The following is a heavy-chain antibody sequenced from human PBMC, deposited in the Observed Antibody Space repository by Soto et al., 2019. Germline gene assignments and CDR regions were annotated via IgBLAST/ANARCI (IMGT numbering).Heavy chain of an antibody. J-gene: IGHJ4*02. V-gene: IGHV3-23*01. D-gene: IGHD2-15*01. Sequence: GGSLRLSCAASGFIFSSYAMTWVRQAPGKGLEWVSGISGSGGTTNYADSVKGRCTISRDNSKNTLYLQMNSLRAEDTAVYYCAKDVAEVVAASGFDFWGQGTLVTVSS. CDR2: ISGSGGTT. CDR3: AKDVAEVVAASGFDF. CDR1: GFIFSSYA.